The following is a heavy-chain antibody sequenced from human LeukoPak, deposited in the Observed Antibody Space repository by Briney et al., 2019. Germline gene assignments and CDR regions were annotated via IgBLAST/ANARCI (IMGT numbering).Heavy chain of an antibody. CDR3: AGDYGASAYFDS. J-gene: IGHJ4*02. Sequence: SETLSLTCTVSGGSISSYYWSWIRQPPGKGLEWIGYIYYSGSTNYNPSLKSRVTISVDTSKNQFSLKLSSVTAADTAVYYCAGDYGASAYFDSWGQGPLVTVSS. CDR2: IYYSGST. V-gene: IGHV4-59*01. CDR1: GGSISSYY. D-gene: IGHD4-17*01.